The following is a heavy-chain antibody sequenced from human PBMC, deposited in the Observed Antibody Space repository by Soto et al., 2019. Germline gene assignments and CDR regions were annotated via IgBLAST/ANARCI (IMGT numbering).Heavy chain of an antibody. CDR2: TYYRSKWYN. Sequence: SQTLSLTCAISGDSVSSNSAAWNWIRQSPSRGLEWLGRTYYRSKWYNEYAVSVKSRITINPDTSKNQFSLQLNSVTPEDTAVYYCARVACMVNGYSDAFDIWGQGTMVTVSS. D-gene: IGHD2-8*01. CDR1: GDSVSSNSAA. V-gene: IGHV6-1*01. CDR3: ARVACMVNGYSDAFDI. J-gene: IGHJ3*02.